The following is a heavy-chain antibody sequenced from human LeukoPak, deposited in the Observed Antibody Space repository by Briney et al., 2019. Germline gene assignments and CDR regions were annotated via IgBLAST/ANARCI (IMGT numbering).Heavy chain of an antibody. CDR1: GYTFTSYD. CDR2: INPSGGST. D-gene: IGHD4-17*01. V-gene: IGHV1-46*01. J-gene: IGHJ5*02. Sequence: GASVKVSCKAPGYTFTSYDINWVRQAPGQGLEWMGIINPSGGSTSYAQKFQGRVTMTRDTSTSTVYMELSSLRSEDTAVYYCARDGFSYGDYYTNWFDPWGQGTLVTVSS. CDR3: ARDGFSYGDYYTNWFDP.